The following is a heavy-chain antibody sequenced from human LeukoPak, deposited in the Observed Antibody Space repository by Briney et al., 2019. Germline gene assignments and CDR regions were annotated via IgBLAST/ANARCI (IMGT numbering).Heavy chain of an antibody. CDR3: ARDQKGYGSGTYYSV. Sequence: ASVKVSCKASGYTFTSYYMHWVRQAPGQGLEWMGIINPSGGSTSYAQKFQGRVTMTRDTSRSTVYMELSSLRSEDTAVYYCARDQKGYGSGTYYSVWGQGTTVTVSS. V-gene: IGHV1-46*01. CDR1: GYTFTSYY. CDR2: INPSGGST. J-gene: IGHJ6*02. D-gene: IGHD3-10*01.